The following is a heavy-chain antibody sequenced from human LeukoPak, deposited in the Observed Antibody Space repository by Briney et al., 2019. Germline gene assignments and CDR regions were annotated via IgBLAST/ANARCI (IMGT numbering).Heavy chain of an antibody. Sequence: GGSLRLSCAASGFTVSSNYMTWVRQAPGKGLEWVSVIYSGGGTYYADSAKGRFTISRDNSKNTLYLQMNSLRAEDTAVYYCAREATNGVCSFDYWGQGTLVTVSS. CDR3: AREATNGVCSFDY. CDR1: GFTVSSNY. J-gene: IGHJ4*02. D-gene: IGHD2-8*01. CDR2: IYSGGGT. V-gene: IGHV3-53*01.